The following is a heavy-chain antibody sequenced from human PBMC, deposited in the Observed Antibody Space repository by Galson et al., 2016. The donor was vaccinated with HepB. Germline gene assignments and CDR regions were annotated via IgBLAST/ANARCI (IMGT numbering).Heavy chain of an antibody. D-gene: IGHD2-2*02. CDR2: ISGSGDST. V-gene: IGHV3-23*01. CDR1: GFSFSSYA. J-gene: IGHJ3*02. Sequence: SLRLSCAASGFSFSSYAMSWVRQAPGKGLEWVSDISGSGDSTHSADSVKGRCTISRDNSKNTLYLQMNSLRAEDTAVYFCVGGYCSSTSCYKDAFGIWGQGTMVTVSS. CDR3: VGGYCSSTSCYKDAFGI.